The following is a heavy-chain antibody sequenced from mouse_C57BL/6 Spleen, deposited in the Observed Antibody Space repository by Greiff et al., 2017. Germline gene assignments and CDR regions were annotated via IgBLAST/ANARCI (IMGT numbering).Heavy chain of an antibody. V-gene: IGHV1-64*01. D-gene: IGHD1-1*01. CDR2: IHPNSGST. CDR3: ARGGFITTVACDY. Sequence: QVQLQQPGAELVKPGASVKLSCTASGYTFTSYWMHWVQQRPGQGLEWIGMIHPNSGSTNYNEKFKSKATLTVDKSSSTAYMQISSLTSEDSAVYYCARGGFITTVACDYWGQGTTLTVSS. J-gene: IGHJ2*01. CDR1: GYTFTSYW.